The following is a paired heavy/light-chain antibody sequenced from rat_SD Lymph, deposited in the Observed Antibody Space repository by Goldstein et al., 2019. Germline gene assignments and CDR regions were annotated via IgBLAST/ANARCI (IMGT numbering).Heavy chain of an antibody. CDR3: TSPNWELGDY. Sequence: EVQLVESGGGLVQPGRSMKLSCAASGFTFSNYGMAWVRQAPTKGLEWVATISYDGSSTYYRDSVKGRFTISRDNAKSTLYLQMNSLRSEDTATYYCTSPNWELGDYWGQGVMVTVSS. J-gene: IGHJ2*01. V-gene: IGHV5-29*01. CDR1: GFTFSNYG. CDR2: ISYDGSST. D-gene: IGHD5-1*01.
Light chain of an antibody. J-gene: IGKJ1*01. V-gene: IGKV12S20*01. CDR1: QDIGNW. Sequence: DIQMTQSPASLSASLEEIVTITCQASQDIGNWLAWYQQKPGKSPQLLIHSATSLADGIPSRFSGSRSGTQYSLKISRLQVEDTGIYYCLQRYSNPRTFGGGTKLELK. CDR3: LQRYSNPRT. CDR2: SAT.